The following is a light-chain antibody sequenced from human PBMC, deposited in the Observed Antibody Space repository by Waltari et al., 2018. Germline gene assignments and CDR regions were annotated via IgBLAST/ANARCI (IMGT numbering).Light chain of an antibody. V-gene: IGKV3D-15*01. Sequence: EIVMTQSPATLSVSPGERATLSCTASQSISDSLGWYQQRPGQAPRLLIYGATTRATGSPARFSGSGSGTEFTLTISSLQSEDFAVYYCHQYKIWPEAFGQGTKVEIK. CDR3: HQYKIWPEA. J-gene: IGKJ1*01. CDR1: QSISDS. CDR2: GAT.